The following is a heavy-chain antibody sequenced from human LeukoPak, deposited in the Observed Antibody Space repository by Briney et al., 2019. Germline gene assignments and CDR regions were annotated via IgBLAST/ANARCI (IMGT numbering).Heavy chain of an antibody. CDR2: IYYSGST. D-gene: IGHD3-10*01. Sequence: PSQTLSLTCTVSGVSISSGGYYWRWIRQHPGKGLEWIGYIYYSGSTYYNPSLKSRVTISVDTSKNQFSLKLSSVTAADTAVYYCARAGRSRITMVRGPPAVWFDPWGQGTLVTVSS. CDR1: GVSISSGGYY. J-gene: IGHJ5*02. CDR3: ARAGRSRITMVRGPPAVWFDP. V-gene: IGHV4-31*03.